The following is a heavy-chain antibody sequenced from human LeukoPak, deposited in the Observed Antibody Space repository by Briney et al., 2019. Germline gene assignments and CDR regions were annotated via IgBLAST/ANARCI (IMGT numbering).Heavy chain of an antibody. Sequence: SETLSLTCTVSGGSISSSSYYWGWIRQPPGKGLEWIGSIYYSGSTNYHPSLKSRVTISVDTSKNQFSLKLSSVTAADTAVYYCARQEVEYSYGIVRYYYMDVWGKGTTVTISS. CDR1: GGSISSSSYY. J-gene: IGHJ6*03. CDR2: IYYSGST. V-gene: IGHV4-39*01. D-gene: IGHD5-18*01. CDR3: ARQEVEYSYGIVRYYYMDV.